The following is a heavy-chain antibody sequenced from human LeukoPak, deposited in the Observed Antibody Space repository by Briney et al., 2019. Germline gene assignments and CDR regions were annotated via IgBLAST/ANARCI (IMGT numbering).Heavy chain of an antibody. CDR2: IKEDGSER. D-gene: IGHD6-19*01. CDR1: GFIFSTYW. Sequence: GGSLRLSCAASGFIFSTYWMSWVRQAPGKGLEWVANIKEDGSERHYVDSVKGRFTISRDNAKNSLSLQMNSLRAEDTAVYYCARDRSGVAVEEGFDPWGQGTLVTVSS. CDR3: ARDRSGVAVEEGFDP. J-gene: IGHJ5*02. V-gene: IGHV3-7*05.